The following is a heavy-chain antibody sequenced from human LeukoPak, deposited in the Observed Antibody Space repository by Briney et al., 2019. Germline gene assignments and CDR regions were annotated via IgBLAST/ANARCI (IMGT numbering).Heavy chain of an antibody. CDR2: INAGNGNT. Sequence: GASVKVSCKASGYAFTSYAMHWVRQAPGQRPEWMGWINAGNGNTKYSQKFQGGVTITRDTSASTAYMELSSLRSEDTAVYYCASTIAVAGFDYWGQGTLVTVSS. J-gene: IGHJ4*02. V-gene: IGHV1-3*01. D-gene: IGHD6-19*01. CDR1: GYAFTSYA. CDR3: ASTIAVAGFDY.